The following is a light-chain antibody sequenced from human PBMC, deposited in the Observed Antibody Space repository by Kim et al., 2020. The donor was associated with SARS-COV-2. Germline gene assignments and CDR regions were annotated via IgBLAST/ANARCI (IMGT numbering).Light chain of an antibody. V-gene: IGLV4-60*03. Sequence: SSVKRIGTLTRGHSNYFIAWHQQQPGKAARFLMKVEGSGSYNKGGGVPERFSGSRSGADRYLIISNLQSEDEADYYCETWDSNIQVFGGGTQLTVL. CDR1: RGHSNYF. CDR3: ETWDSNIQV. J-gene: IGLJ3*02. CDR2: VEGSGSY.